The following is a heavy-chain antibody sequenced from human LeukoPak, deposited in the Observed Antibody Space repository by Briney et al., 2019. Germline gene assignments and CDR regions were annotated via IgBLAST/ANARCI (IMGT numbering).Heavy chain of an antibody. Sequence: ASVKVSCKASGYTFTSYGISWVRQAPGQGLEWMGWISAYNGNTNYAQKLQGSVTMTTDTSTSTAYMELRSLRSDDTAVYYCARDLTAYRLTYSSSGGAGYWGQGTLVTVSS. J-gene: IGHJ4*02. D-gene: IGHD6-13*01. CDR2: ISAYNGNT. CDR1: GYTFTSYG. V-gene: IGHV1-18*01. CDR3: ARDLTAYRLTYSSSGGAGY.